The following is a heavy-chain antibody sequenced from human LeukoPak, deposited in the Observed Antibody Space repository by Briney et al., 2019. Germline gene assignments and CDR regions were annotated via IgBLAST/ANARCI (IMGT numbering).Heavy chain of an antibody. Sequence: PGGSPRLSCAASGFTFSGYAMSWVRQAPGKGLEWVSAISGSGGSTYYADSVKGRFTISRDNSKNTLYLQMNSLRAEDTAVYYCAKEPGVVVLAAILDYFDYGGQGTLVTVSS. J-gene: IGHJ4*02. D-gene: IGHD2-2*02. CDR3: AKEPGVVVLAAILDYFDY. CDR1: GFTFSGYA. V-gene: IGHV3-23*01. CDR2: ISGSGGST.